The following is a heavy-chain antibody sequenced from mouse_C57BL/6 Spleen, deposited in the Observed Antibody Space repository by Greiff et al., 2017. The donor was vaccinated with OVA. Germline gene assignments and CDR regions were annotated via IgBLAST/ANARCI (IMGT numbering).Heavy chain of an antibody. Sequence: EVKLVESGGGLVKPGGSLKLSCAASGFTFSDYGMHWVRQAPEKGLEWVAYISSGSSTIYYADTVKGRFTISRDNAKNTLFLQMTSLRSEDTAMYYCAKAQYSNYYYAMDYWGQGTSVTVSS. V-gene: IGHV5-17*01. CDR1: GFTFSDYG. D-gene: IGHD2-5*01. CDR2: ISSGSSTI. J-gene: IGHJ4*01. CDR3: AKAQYSNYYYAMDY.